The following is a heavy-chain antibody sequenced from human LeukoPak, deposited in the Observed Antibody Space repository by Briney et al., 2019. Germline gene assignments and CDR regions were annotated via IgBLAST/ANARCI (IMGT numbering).Heavy chain of an antibody. CDR2: IYYRGCT. V-gene: IGHV4-39*01. J-gene: IGHJ5*02. D-gene: IGHD5-18*01. CDR3: ARLRVDTLMPDP. Sequence: PSETLSLTCTGSGGSISRGSYYWGGIREPPGKRLEWIGSIYYRGCTYYNPSLKSRVTISVDTSKNQFSLKLSSVTAADTAVYYCARLRVDTLMPDPWGQETRVSVFS. CDR1: GGSISRGSYY.